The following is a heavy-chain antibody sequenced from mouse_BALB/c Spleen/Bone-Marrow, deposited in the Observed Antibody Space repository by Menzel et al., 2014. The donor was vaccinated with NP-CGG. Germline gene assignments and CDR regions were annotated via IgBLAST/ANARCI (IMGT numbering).Heavy chain of an antibody. V-gene: IGHV1-9*01. CDR3: GRGGVRGGYWYFDV. CDR1: GYTFSSYW. Sequence: VQLQESGAELMKPGASVKISCKATGYTFSSYWIEWVKRRPGHGLEWIGEILPGSGSTNYNEKFKGKATFTADTSSNTANTQLNSQTSEDSAVYYCGRGGVRGGYWYFDVWGAGTTVTVSS. CDR2: ILPGSGST. J-gene: IGHJ1*01. D-gene: IGHD2-14*01.